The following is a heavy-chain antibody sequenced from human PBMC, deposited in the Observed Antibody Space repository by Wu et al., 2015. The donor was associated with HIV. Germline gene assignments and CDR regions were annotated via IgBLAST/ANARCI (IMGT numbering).Heavy chain of an antibody. Sequence: QVHLVQSGAEVKKPGSSVKISCKASGSTFNAINWVRQVPGQGLEWMGGVIPLFGTRDYAQIFQGRLTITTDESTSTAYMSLSGLRSEDTAVYYCATPRSPGFSSAWPTYFDYWGQGTLVTVSS. CDR2: VIPLFGTR. CDR3: ATPRSPGFSSAWPTYFDY. CDR1: GSTFNA. J-gene: IGHJ4*02. V-gene: IGHV1-69*05. D-gene: IGHD6-19*01.